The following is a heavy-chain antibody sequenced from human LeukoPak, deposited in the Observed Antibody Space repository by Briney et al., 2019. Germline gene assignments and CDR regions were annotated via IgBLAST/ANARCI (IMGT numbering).Heavy chain of an antibody. CDR2: ISSSSDSI. CDR1: GFTFSSYE. J-gene: IGHJ4*02. V-gene: IGHV3-48*03. CDR3: ARAMRSGYDY. Sequence: GGSLRLSCAASGFTFSSYEMNWVRQAPGKRLEWVSYISSSSDSIYYADSVKGRFTISRDNAENSLYLQMNSLRDEDTAVYYCARAMRSGYDYWGQGTLVTVSS. D-gene: IGHD5-12*01.